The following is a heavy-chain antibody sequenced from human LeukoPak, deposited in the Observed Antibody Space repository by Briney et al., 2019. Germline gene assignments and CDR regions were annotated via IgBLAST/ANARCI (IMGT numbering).Heavy chain of an antibody. V-gene: IGHV3-48*04. J-gene: IGHJ6*03. Sequence: GGSLRLSCAVSGFTFSSYSMNWVRQAPGKGLEWVSYISSSSSSIYYPDSVKGRFTASRDNGKNSLNLQMNSLRAEDTAVYYCARGDYYYYYYMDVWGKGTTVSVSS. CDR3: ARGDYYYYYYMDV. CDR2: ISSSSSSI. CDR1: GFTFSSYS.